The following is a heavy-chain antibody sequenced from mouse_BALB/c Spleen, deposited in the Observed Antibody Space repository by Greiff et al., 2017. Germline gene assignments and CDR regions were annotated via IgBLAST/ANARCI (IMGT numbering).Heavy chain of an antibody. CDR2: ISYDGSN. Sequence: EVQLQQSGPGLVKPSQSLSLTCSVTGYSITSGYYWNWIRQFPGNKLEWMGYISYDGSNNYNPSLKNRISITRDTSKNQFFLKLNSVTTEDTATYYCASIQADYAMDYWGQGTSVTVSS. J-gene: IGHJ4*01. D-gene: IGHD3-2*02. CDR3: ASIQADYAMDY. CDR1: GYSITSGYY. V-gene: IGHV3-6*02.